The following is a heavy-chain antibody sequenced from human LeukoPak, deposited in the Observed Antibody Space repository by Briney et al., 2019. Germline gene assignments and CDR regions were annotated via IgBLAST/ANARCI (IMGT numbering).Heavy chain of an antibody. V-gene: IGHV4-38-2*01. CDR2: IYHSGST. CDR1: GYSISSGYY. J-gene: IGHJ3*02. CDR3: ARVDTRDDAFDI. D-gene: IGHD2-15*01. Sequence: PSETLSLTCAVSGYSISSGYYWGWIRQPPGKGLEWIGSIYHSGSTYYNPSLKSRVTISVDTSKNQFSLRLSSVTAADTAVYYCARVDTRDDAFDIWGQGTMVTVSS.